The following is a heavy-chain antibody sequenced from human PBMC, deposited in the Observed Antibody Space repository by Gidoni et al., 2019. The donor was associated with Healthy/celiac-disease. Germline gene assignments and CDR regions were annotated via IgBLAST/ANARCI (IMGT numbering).Heavy chain of an antibody. V-gene: IGHV3-30-3*01. CDR1: GFTFSSYA. CDR2: ISYDGSNK. Sequence: QVQLVESGGGVVQPGRSLRLSCAASGFTFSSYAMQWVRQAPGKGLEWVAVISYDGSNKYYADSVKGRFTISRDNSKNTLYLQMNSLRAEDTAVYYCASWRVWGQGTTVTVSS. CDR3: ASWRV. J-gene: IGHJ6*02. D-gene: IGHD3-3*01.